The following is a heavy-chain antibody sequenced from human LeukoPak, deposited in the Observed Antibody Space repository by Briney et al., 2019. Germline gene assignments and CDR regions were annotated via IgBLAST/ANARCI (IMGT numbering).Heavy chain of an antibody. Sequence: PGGSLRLSCAASGFTFDDYAMHWVRQAPGKGLEWVSGISWNSGSIGYADSVKGRFTISRDNAKNTLYLQMNSLRAEDTAVYYCARGRGRIQLWLLGAQNGMDVWGQGTTVTVSS. V-gene: IGHV3-9*01. CDR2: ISWNSGSI. CDR3: ARGRGRIQLWLLGAQNGMDV. J-gene: IGHJ6*02. CDR1: GFTFDDYA. D-gene: IGHD5-18*01.